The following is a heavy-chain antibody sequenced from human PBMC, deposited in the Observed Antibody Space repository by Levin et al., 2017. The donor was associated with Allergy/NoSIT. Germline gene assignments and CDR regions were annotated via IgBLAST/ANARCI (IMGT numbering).Heavy chain of an antibody. D-gene: IGHD1-1*01. V-gene: IGHV5-51*01. CDR2: IYPDDSDV. CDR1: GYTINSYW. CDR3: ARWGGLSRERGFDF. Sequence: LGESLKISCQASGYTINSYWIAWVRQLPGKGLEWMAIIYPDDSDVRYNPSFQGQVIVSADKSIKTAYLQWSSLTPADSGTYYCARWGGLSRERGFDFWGQGTLVTVS. J-gene: IGHJ5*01.